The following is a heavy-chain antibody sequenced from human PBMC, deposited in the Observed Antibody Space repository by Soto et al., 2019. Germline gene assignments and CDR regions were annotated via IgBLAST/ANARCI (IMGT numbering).Heavy chain of an antibody. J-gene: IGHJ4*02. CDR2: IFHTGSA. Sequence: QVQLQDSGPGLMKPSGTLSLTCAVSGGSITSNWWSWVRQPPGKGLEWIAEIFHTGSANYNPSLMGRLTISMDKSRNHLSLNLNSVTAADTAVYYCARHIAVSGTRGFDHWGQGTLVSVSS. CDR3: ARHIAVSGTRGFDH. D-gene: IGHD2-21*01. V-gene: IGHV4-4*02. CDR1: GGSITSNW.